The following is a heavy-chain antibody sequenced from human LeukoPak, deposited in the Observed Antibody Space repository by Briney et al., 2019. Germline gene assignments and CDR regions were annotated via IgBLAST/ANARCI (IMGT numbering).Heavy chain of an antibody. CDR2: IYHSGST. D-gene: IGHD3-10*01. J-gene: IGHJ4*02. CDR3: AGQYYYGSGSYYPFDC. V-gene: IGHV4-38-2*01. Sequence: SETLSLTCAVSGYSISSGYYWGWIRQPPGKGLGWIGSIYHSGSTYYNPSLKSRVTISVDTSKNQFSLKLSSVTAADTAVYYCAGQYYYGSGSYYPFDCWGQGALVTVSS. CDR1: GYSISSGYY.